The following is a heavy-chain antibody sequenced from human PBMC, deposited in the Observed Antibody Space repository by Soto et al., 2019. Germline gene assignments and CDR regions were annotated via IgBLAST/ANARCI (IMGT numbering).Heavy chain of an antibody. CDR2: IYYRSKWFH. CDR1: GDSVSSNGAC. J-gene: IGHJ6*02. Sequence: QVQLQQSGPGLVKPSQTLSLTCVISGDSVSSNGACWNLIRQSPSRGLQWLGRIYYRSKWFHDYSASVASRMAINADISRNQFSLQLNYVTPEDKAVYYCARVHCSAGTCLDGLDFWGQGTTVTVSS. CDR3: ARVHCSAGTCLDGLDF. V-gene: IGHV6-1*01. D-gene: IGHD2-15*01.